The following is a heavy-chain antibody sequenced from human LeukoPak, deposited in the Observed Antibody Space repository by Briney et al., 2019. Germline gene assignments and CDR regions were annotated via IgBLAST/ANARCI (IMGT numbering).Heavy chain of an antibody. V-gene: IGHV4-30-4*08. CDR3: ASNDFWSGYRFDY. D-gene: IGHD3-3*01. Sequence: PSETLSLTCTVSGGSISSGDYYWSGIRQPPGKGLEWIGYIYYSGSTYYNPSLKSRVTISVDTSKNQFSLKLSSVTAADTAVYYCASNDFWSGYRFDYWGQGTLVTVSS. CDR2: IYYSGST. CDR1: GGSISSGDYY. J-gene: IGHJ4*02.